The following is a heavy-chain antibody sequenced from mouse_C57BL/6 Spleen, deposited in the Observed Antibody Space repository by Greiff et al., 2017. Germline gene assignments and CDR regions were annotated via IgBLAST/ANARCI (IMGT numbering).Heavy chain of an antibody. V-gene: IGHV1-80*01. Sequence: QLQESGPDLFPPWAPSPLSFHSSPYSFRSYFMNLVKQRPGKGLEWIGQIYPGDGDTNYNGKFKGKATLTADKSSSTAYMQLSSLTSEDSAVYFCARWYPYAMDYWGQGTSVTVSS. D-gene: IGHD1-1*02. CDR3: ARWYPYAMDY. CDR2: IYPGDGDT. J-gene: IGHJ4*01. CDR1: PYSFRSYF.